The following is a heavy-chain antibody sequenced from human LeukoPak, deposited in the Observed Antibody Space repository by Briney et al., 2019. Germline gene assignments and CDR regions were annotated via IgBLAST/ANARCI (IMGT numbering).Heavy chain of an antibody. V-gene: IGHV3-23*01. J-gene: IGHJ4*02. D-gene: IGHD2-2*01. CDR1: GFTFSSYA. CDR2: ISGSGGST. Sequence: GGSPRLSCAASGFTFSSYAMSWVRQAPGKGLEWVSAISGSGGSTYYADSVKGRFTISRDNSKNTLYLQMNSLRAEDTAVYYCSKDAPVNIVVVPAANSWGQGTLVTVSS. CDR3: SKDAPVNIVVVPAANS.